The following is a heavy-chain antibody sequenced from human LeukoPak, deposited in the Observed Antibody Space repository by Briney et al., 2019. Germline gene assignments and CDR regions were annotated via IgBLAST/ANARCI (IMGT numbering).Heavy chain of an antibody. J-gene: IGHJ4*02. CDR1: GFSLSRYW. Sequence: KAGGSLRLSCAASGFSLSRYWMSWVRQAPGKGLEWVGRIKSKTDGGTIEYAAPVKDRFTISRDDSKDTLFLQMNSLQTEDTAVYYCARYNYPNSGLSDYWGQGTLVTVSS. CDR2: IKSKTDGGTI. CDR3: ARYNYPNSGLSDY. V-gene: IGHV3-15*01. D-gene: IGHD1-20*01.